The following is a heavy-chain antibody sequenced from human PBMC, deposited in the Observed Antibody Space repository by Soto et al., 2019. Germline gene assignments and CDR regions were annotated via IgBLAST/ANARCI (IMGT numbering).Heavy chain of an antibody. CDR2: IKQDGSEK. V-gene: IGHV3-7*03. D-gene: IGHD2-15*01. CDR1: GFTFSSYW. CDR3: AREFRAGWSNYYYCMDV. J-gene: IGHJ6*02. Sequence: PGGSLRLSCAASGFTFSSYWMSWVRQAPGKGLEWVANIKQDGSEKYYVDSVKGRFTISRDNAKNSLYLQMNSLRAEDTAVYYCAREFRAGWSNYYYCMDVWGQGTTVTVSS.